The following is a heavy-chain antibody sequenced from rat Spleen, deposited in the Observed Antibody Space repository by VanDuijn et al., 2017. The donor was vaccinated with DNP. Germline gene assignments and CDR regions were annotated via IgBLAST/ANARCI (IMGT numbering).Heavy chain of an antibody. Sequence: EVQLQESGPGLVKPSQSLSLTCSVTGHSITSNYWAWIRRFPGNKMEWMGYINFSGTTNYNPSLKSRVSITRDTSKNQFFLHLNSVTTEDIATYYCARGLNYGGFSYSWYFDFWGPGTMVTVSS. CDR3: ARGLNYGGFSYSWYFDF. J-gene: IGHJ1*01. D-gene: IGHD1-11*01. CDR1: GHSITSNY. CDR2: INFSGTT. V-gene: IGHV3-1*01.